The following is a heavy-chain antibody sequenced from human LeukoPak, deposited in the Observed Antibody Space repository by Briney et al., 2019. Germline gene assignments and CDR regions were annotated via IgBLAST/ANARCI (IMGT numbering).Heavy chain of an antibody. J-gene: IGHJ4*02. CDR3: ARRTAAMVNDY. CDR2: INPNDGGA. V-gene: IGHV1-2*02. D-gene: IGHD2-8*01. CDR1: GYTFTGYY. Sequence: GASVKVSCKASGYTFTGYYVHWVRQAPGQGFEWMGWINPNDGGADYAQKFQGRVTMTRDTSISTVYVGLSKLRSDDTAVYYCARRTAAMVNDYWGQGTLVIVSS.